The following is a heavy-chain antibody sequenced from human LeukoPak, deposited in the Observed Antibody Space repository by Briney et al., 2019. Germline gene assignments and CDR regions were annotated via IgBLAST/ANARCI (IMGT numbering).Heavy chain of an antibody. J-gene: IGHJ4*02. CDR3: AKGRTGYYYGSGPLDY. V-gene: IGHV3-9*03. CDR1: GFTFDDYA. D-gene: IGHD3-10*01. CDR2: ISWNSGNI. Sequence: GGSLRLSCAASGFTFDDYAMHWVRQAPGKGLEWVSGISWNSGNIGYADSAKGRFTISRDNAKNSLYLQMNSLRDEDMALYYCAKGRTGYYYGSGPLDYWGQGTLVTVSS.